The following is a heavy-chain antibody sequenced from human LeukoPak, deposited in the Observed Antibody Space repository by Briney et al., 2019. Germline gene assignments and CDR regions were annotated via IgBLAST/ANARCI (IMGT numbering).Heavy chain of an antibody. CDR2: INHSGST. CDR3: ARGSLAVAGPPTIF. Sequence: SETLSLTCAVYGGSFSGYYWSWIRQPPGKGLEWIGEINHSGSTNYNPSPKSRVTISVDTSKNQFSLKLSSVTAADTAVYYCARGSLAVAGPPTIFWGQGTLVTVSS. CDR1: GGSFSGYY. V-gene: IGHV4-34*01. D-gene: IGHD6-19*01. J-gene: IGHJ4*02.